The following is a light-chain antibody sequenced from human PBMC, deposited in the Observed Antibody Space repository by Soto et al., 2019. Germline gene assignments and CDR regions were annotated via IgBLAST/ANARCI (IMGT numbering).Light chain of an antibody. CDR1: QDIRNY. CDR3: QQRGDWPPVT. CDR2: TAS. V-gene: IGKV1-39*01. J-gene: IGKJ5*01. Sequence: DIQMTQSPSPLSASVGARVPTPCQASQDIRNYLNWYQQKPGKAPKLLXYTASNLQSGVPSRFSGSGSRTDLTLTISSLQPEDFAVYYCQQRGDWPPVTFGQGTRLEI.